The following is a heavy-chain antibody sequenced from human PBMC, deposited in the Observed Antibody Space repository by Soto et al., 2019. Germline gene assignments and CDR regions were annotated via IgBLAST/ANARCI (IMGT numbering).Heavy chain of an antibody. Sequence: GGSLRLSCAASRFTFSTYEMNWVRQAPGKGLEWVSYISTSGSTVYYADSVKGRFTISRDNTRNSLYLQMNSLRDEDTAVYYCARAPKVSGSSQTRPDFWGQGTLVTVSS. J-gene: IGHJ4*02. CDR3: ARAPKVSGSSQTRPDF. D-gene: IGHD6-6*01. V-gene: IGHV3-48*03. CDR1: RFTFSTYE. CDR2: ISTSGSTV.